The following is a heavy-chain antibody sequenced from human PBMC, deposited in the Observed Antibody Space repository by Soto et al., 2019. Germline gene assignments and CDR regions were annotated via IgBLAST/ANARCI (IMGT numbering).Heavy chain of an antibody. CDR3: ASYPNRSRRHTTRDYYYGMDV. CDR1: GGTFSSYA. V-gene: IGHV1-69*13. CDR2: IIPIFGTA. Sequence: SVKVSCKASGGTFSSYAISWVRQAPGQGLEWMGGIIPIFGTANYAQKFQGRVTITADESTSPAYMELSSLRSEDTAVYYCASYPNRSRRHTTRDYYYGMDVWGQGTTVTVSS. D-gene: IGHD1-1*01. J-gene: IGHJ6*02.